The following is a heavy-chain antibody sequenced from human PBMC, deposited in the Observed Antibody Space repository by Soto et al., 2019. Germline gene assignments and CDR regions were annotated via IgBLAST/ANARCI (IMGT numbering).Heavy chain of an antibody. J-gene: IGHJ4*02. V-gene: IGHV4-4*02. CDR3: ARSEATGLDY. CDR2: AHHSGRT. Sequence: QVQLQESGPGLVKPSGTLSLTCTVSGGSMSSSNWWNWVRQSPGKGLEWIGEAHHSGRTNYNPSLXSGATIXXDKSKNHFSLKLSSVPAADTAVYYCARSEATGLDYWGQGTLVTVSS. D-gene: IGHD1-26*01. CDR1: GGSMSSSNW.